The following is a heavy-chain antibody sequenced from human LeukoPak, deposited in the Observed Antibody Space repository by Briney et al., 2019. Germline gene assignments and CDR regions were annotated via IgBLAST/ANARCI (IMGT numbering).Heavy chain of an antibody. D-gene: IGHD1-26*01. Sequence: ASVKLSCTTSGYTFTVYYVKWVRQAPGQGLEWMGWVNPDNGVTHFSHKFQGRVTMTRDTSISTAYMELNRLTSDDTAVYYCARYSVDYGPWFPEFWGQGTLVTVSS. V-gene: IGHV1-2*02. CDR2: VNPDNGVT. J-gene: IGHJ4*02. CDR1: GYTFTVYY. CDR3: ARYSVDYGPWFPEF.